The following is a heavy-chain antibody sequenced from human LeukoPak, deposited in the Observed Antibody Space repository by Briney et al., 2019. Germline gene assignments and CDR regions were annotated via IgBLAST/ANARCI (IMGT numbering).Heavy chain of an antibody. CDR3: ARDRAANQDWVEFDP. D-gene: IGHD3/OR15-3a*01. CDR2: IRDSGEA. J-gene: IGHJ5*02. Sequence: GGSLRLSCAVSGFGVSDYYMSWVRQAPGKGLEWVGLIRDSGEAFYADFARGRFAISRDESEDTLYLQMNSLRVEDTAVYFCARDRAANQDWVEFDPWGQGTPVIVSS. CDR1: GFGVSDYY. V-gene: IGHV3-66*03.